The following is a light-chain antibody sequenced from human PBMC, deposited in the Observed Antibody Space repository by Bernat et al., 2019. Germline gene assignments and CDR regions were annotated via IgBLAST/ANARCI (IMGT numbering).Light chain of an antibody. V-gene: IGLV2-14*03. J-gene: IGLJ1*01. CDR1: NSDVGGYKF. CDR3: PSYTSTSDLSV. CDR2: DVT. Sequence: QPALTQPASVSGSPGQSITISCTGTNSDVGGYKFVPWYQHHPAKAPKLIIYDVTNRPSGISDRFSGSKSANTASLTISGLRAEDEADYFCPSYTSTSDLSVSAPGTNVTVL.